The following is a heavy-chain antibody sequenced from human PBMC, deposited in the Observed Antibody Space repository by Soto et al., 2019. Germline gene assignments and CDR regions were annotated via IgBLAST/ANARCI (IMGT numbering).Heavy chain of an antibody. CDR1: GGSISNDAHY. J-gene: IGHJ3*02. D-gene: IGHD3-22*01. Sequence: QVQLKESGPGLVKPSQTLTLTCTVSGGSISNDAHYWNWIRQVPGKGLEWIGNIHASGTTSYYPSLRSRVSISIDASKKQSSLKVTSATAADTAVYFCARDGGLTSGYALEIWGQGTVVTVSS. V-gene: IGHV4-31*03. CDR3: ARDGGLTSGYALEI. CDR2: IHASGTT.